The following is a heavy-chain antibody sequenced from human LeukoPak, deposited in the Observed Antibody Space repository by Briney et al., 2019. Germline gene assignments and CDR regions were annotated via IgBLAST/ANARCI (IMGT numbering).Heavy chain of an antibody. V-gene: IGHV1-8*01. CDR2: MNPNSGNT. CDR1: GYTFTSYD. CDR3: ARAPTRITMVRGVGGY. J-gene: IGHJ4*02. Sequence: ASVKVSCKASGYTFTSYDTNWVRQATGQGLEWMGWMNPNSGNTGYAQKFQGRVTMTRNTSISTAYMELSSLRSEDTAVYYCARAPTRITMVRGVGGYWGQGTLVTVSS. D-gene: IGHD3-10*01.